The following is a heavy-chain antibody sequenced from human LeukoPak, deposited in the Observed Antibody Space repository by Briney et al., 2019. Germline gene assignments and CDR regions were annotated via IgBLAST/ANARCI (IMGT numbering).Heavy chain of an antibody. J-gene: IGHJ6*02. V-gene: IGHV3-13*01. CDR2: LGSAGDK. CDR3: ARAKRETSTRPWTSGMDV. Sequence: PGGSLRLSCAASGFTLSDYDIHWVRQPIGKGLDWVSGLGSAGDKYHAGSERGRFTISREDAENSVYLQMNGLSPEDTAIYYCARAKRETSTRPWTSGMDVWGQGIMVTVSS. CDR1: GFTLSDYD. D-gene: IGHD3/OR15-3a*01.